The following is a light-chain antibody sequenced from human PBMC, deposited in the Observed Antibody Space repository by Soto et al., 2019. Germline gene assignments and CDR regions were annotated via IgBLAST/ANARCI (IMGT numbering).Light chain of an antibody. V-gene: IGLV2-14*01. J-gene: IGLJ1*01. Sequence: ALTQPASVSGSPGQSITIPCSGTNSDVGDYNLVSWYQQRPGKAPKLVIFDVANRPSGVSDRFSGSKSGNTASLTISGLQAEDEGDYFCCSYSTGTTLYVFGSGTRSPS. CDR3: CSYSTGTTLYV. CDR2: DVA. CDR1: NSDVGDYNL.